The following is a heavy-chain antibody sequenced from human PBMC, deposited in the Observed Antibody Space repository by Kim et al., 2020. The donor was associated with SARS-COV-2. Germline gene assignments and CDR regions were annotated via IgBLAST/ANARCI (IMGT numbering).Heavy chain of an antibody. V-gene: IGHV3-7*03. CDR2: IDQDAGET. J-gene: IGHJ6*02. CDR1: GFTFSSYW. Sequence: GGSLRLSCAASGFTFSSYWMSWVRQAPGKGLEWVANIDQDAGETDYVDPVKGRFTISRDNARNSLYLQMNSLRAEDTAVYYCVRDHGMDVWGQGTTVTVSS. CDR3: VRDHGMDV.